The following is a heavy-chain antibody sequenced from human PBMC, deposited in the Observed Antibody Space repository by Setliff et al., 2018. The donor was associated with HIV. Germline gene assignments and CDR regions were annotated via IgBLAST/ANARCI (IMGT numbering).Heavy chain of an antibody. D-gene: IGHD3-10*01. J-gene: IGHJ5*02. CDR2: INHNGGT. Sequence: SETLSLTCAVYGGSFTSYYWTWIRQAPGKDLEWIGEINHNGGTNYNPSLKSRVTISVDRSKNQFFLRLTSVTAADTAVYYCARHRQISDWFDPWGQGILVTVSS. CDR3: ARHRQISDWFDP. V-gene: IGHV4-34*01. CDR1: GGSFTSYY.